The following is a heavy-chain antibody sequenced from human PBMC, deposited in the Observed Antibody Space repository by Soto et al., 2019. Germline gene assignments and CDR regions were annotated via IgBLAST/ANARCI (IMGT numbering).Heavy chain of an antibody. CDR1: GFTFSSYG. J-gene: IGHJ4*02. CDR2: ISYDGSNK. D-gene: IGHD2-15*01. CDR3: AKDRDIVVVVAAFDY. Sequence: GGSLRLSCAASGFTFSSYGMHWVRQAPGKGLEWVAVISYDGSNKYYADSVKGRFTISRDNSKNTLYLQMNSLRAEDTAVYYCAKDRDIVVVVAAFDYWGQGTLVTVSS. V-gene: IGHV3-30*18.